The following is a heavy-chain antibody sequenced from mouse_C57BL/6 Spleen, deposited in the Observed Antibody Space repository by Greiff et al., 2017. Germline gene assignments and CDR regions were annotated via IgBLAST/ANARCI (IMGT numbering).Heavy chain of an antibody. D-gene: IGHD3-3*01. CDR1: GYTFTDYE. V-gene: IGHV1-15*01. Sequence: QVQLQQSGAELVRPGASVTLSCKASGYTFTDYEMHWVKQTPVHGLEWIGAIDPETGGTAYNQKFKGKAILTADKSSSTAYMELRSLTSEDSAVYYCTRGGTDFFYYAMDYWGQGTSVTVSS. J-gene: IGHJ4*01. CDR2: IDPETGGT. CDR3: TRGGTDFFYYAMDY.